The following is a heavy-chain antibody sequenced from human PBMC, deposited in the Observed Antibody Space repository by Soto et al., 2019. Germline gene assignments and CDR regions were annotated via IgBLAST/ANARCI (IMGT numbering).Heavy chain of an antibody. CDR3: ARGYYDSSGYTYADY. J-gene: IGHJ4*02. V-gene: IGHV3-11*01. Sequence: GGSLRLSCAASGFTFSDYYMSWISQAPGKGLEWVSYISSSGSTIYYADSVKGRFTISRDNAKNSXXXXXXXXXXEDTAVYYCARGYYDSSGYTYADYWGQGTLVTVSS. CDR2: ISSSGSTI. CDR1: GFTFSDYY. D-gene: IGHD3-22*01.